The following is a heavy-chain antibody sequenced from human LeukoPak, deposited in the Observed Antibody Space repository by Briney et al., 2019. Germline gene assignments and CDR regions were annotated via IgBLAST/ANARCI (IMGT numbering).Heavy chain of an antibody. CDR3: ARAVYGGYPDY. CDR2: IYYSGST. J-gene: IGHJ4*01. Sequence: SETLYLTCTVSGGSISSYYWSWIRQPPGKGLEWIGYIYYSGSTNYNPSLKSRVTISVDTSKNQFSLKLSSVTAADTAVYYCARAVYGGYPDYWGQGTLVTVSS. V-gene: IGHV4-59*01. CDR1: GGSISSYY. D-gene: IGHD4-17*01.